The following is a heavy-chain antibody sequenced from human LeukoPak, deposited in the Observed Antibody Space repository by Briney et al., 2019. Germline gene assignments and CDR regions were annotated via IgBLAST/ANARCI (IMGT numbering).Heavy chain of an antibody. Sequence: SETLSLTCTVSGGSISSYYWSWIRQPPGKGLEWIGYIYYSGSTNYNPSLKSRVTISVDMSKNQFSLKLSSVTAADTAVYYCARVPTYYYGSGSYMRDYYYGMDVWGQGTTVTVSS. D-gene: IGHD3-10*01. J-gene: IGHJ6*02. V-gene: IGHV4-59*08. CDR3: ARVPTYYYGSGSYMRDYYYGMDV. CDR1: GGSISSYY. CDR2: IYYSGST.